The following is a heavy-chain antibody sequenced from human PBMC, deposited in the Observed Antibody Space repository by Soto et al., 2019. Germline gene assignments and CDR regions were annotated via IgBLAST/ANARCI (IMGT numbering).Heavy chain of an antibody. V-gene: IGHV4-59*08. Sequence: LCGGSISSYYWSWIRQPPGKGLEWIGYIYYSGSTNYNPSLKSRVTISVDTSKNQFSLKLSSVTAADTAVYYCARATTVTTYWFDPWGQGTLVTVSS. CDR2: IYYSGST. D-gene: IGHD4-17*01. CDR1: GGSISSYY. CDR3: ARATTVTTYWFDP. J-gene: IGHJ5*02.